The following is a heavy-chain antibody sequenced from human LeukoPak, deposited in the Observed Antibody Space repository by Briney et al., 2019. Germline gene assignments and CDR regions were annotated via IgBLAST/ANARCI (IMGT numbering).Heavy chain of an antibody. CDR1: GGSISSGGYY. Sequence: SETLSLTCTVSGGSISSGGYYWSWIRQHPGKGLEWIGYIYYSGSTYYNPSLKSRVTISVDTSKNQFSLKLSSVTAADTAVYYCARHLGERSAAGTGDWDWWFDPWGQGTLVTVSS. CDR2: IYYSGST. D-gene: IGHD6-13*01. V-gene: IGHV4-31*03. J-gene: IGHJ5*02. CDR3: ARHLGERSAAGTGDWDWWFDP.